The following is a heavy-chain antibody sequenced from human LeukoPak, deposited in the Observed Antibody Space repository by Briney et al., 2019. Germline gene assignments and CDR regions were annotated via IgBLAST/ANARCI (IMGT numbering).Heavy chain of an antibody. CDR3: ARHTAAGKGSGWFDP. Sequence: SETLSLTCTVSGGSISSSSYYWGWIRQPPGKGLEWIGSIYYSGSTYYNPSLKSRVTISVDTSKNQFSLKLSSVTAADTAVYYCARHTAAGKGSGWFDPWGQGTLVTVSS. J-gene: IGHJ5*02. V-gene: IGHV4-39*01. D-gene: IGHD6-13*01. CDR1: GGSISSSSYY. CDR2: IYYSGST.